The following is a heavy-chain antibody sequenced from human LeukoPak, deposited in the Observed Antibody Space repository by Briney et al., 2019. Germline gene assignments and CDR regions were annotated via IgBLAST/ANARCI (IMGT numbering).Heavy chain of an antibody. CDR2: IKSKTDGGTT. V-gene: IGHV3-15*01. CDR3: TTDLWFGEFGLDV. CDR1: GFTFSNAW. J-gene: IGHJ6*02. D-gene: IGHD3-10*01. Sequence: GGSLRLSCAASGFTFSNAWMSWVRQAPGKGLEWVGRIKSKTDGGTTDYVALVKVRFTILRDDSKNTLYVQMNSLKTEDTAVYYCTTDLWFGEFGLDVWGQGTTVIVSS.